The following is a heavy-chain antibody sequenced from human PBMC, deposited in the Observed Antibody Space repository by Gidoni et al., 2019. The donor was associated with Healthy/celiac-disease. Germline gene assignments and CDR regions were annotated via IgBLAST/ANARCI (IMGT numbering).Heavy chain of an antibody. V-gene: IGHV4-31*03. J-gene: IGHJ2*01. Sequence: QVQLQESGPGLVKPSQTLSLPCTVSGGSISSGGYYWSWIRQHPGKGLEWIGYIYYSGSTYYNPSLKSRVTISVDTSKNQFSLKLSSVTAADTAVYYCARDRNGGGNSLWYFDLWGRGTLVTVSS. CDR1: GGSISSGGYY. D-gene: IGHD1-1*01. CDR2: IYYSGST. CDR3: ARDRNGGGNSLWYFDL.